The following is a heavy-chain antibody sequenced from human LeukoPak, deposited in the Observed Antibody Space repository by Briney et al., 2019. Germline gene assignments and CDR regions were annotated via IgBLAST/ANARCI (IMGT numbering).Heavy chain of an antibody. CDR2: IDDSGAT. CDR3: ARAYSKSSPFDY. V-gene: IGHV4-34*01. J-gene: IGHJ4*02. CDR1: GGSFSNYY. Sequence: SETLSLTCGVYGGSFSNYYWSWIRQSPGKGLMWIGIIDDSGATIYNPSLKSRVTISADTSKSQVSLRLTSVTAADTAVYYCARAYSKSSPFDYWGQGTQVTASS. D-gene: IGHD6-6*01.